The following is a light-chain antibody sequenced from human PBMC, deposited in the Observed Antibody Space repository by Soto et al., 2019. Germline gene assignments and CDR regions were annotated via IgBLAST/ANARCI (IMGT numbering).Light chain of an antibody. J-gene: IGKJ2*01. CDR3: MQGTHWPPGT. CDR2: KVS. CDR1: RSLMYSDGISY. Sequence: DVVMTQSPLSLPVTLGQPASISCRSSRSLMYSDGISYLSWFQQRPGQSPRRLIYKVSNRDSWVTDRFSGSGSGTDVTQKISRVEADDVGVYFCMQGTHWPPGTLGQGTKLEIK. V-gene: IGKV2-30*01.